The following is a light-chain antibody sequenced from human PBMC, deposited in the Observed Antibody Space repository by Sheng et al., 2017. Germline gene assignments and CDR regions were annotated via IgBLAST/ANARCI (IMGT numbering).Light chain of an antibody. J-gene: IGKJ5*01. CDR3: QQRSNWPPIT. CDR1: QNLLYDSNNKNY. Sequence: DIVMTQSPDSLAVSLGERATINCKSSQNLLYDSNNKNYFAWYQQKPGQPPKLLIYWASTRESGVPDRFSGGGSGADFTLTISSLKAEDVAVYYCQQRSNWPPITFGQGTRLEIK. CDR2: WAS. V-gene: IGKV4-1*01.